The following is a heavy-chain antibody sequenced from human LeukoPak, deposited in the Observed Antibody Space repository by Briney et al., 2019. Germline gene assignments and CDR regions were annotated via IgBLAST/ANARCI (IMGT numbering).Heavy chain of an antibody. Sequence: SGGSLRLSCAASGFTFSSYAMSWVRQAPGKGLEWVSAISGSGGSTYYADSVKGRFTISRDNSKNTLYLQMNSLRAEDTAVYYCAKLSRYQLLRLYFDYWGQGTLVTVSS. CDR3: AKLSRYQLLRLYFDY. D-gene: IGHD2-2*01. CDR1: GFTFSSYA. J-gene: IGHJ4*02. CDR2: ISGSGGST. V-gene: IGHV3-23*01.